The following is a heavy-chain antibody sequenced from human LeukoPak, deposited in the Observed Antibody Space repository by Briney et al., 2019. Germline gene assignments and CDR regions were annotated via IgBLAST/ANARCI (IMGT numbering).Heavy chain of an antibody. Sequence: SETLSLTCAVSGYSISSGYFCGWIRQPPGKGLEWIGSIYHSGSTYYNPSLKSRVTISVDTSKNQVSLKLSSVTAAERAGYYCARNGLLRVLEPQVYWGQGTLVTVSS. D-gene: IGHD3-3*01. CDR1: GYSISSGYF. CDR3: ARNGLLRVLEPQVY. CDR2: IYHSGST. J-gene: IGHJ4*02. V-gene: IGHV4-38-2*01.